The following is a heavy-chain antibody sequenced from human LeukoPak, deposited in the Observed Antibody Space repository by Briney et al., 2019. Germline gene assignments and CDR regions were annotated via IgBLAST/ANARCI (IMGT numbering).Heavy chain of an antibody. CDR1: DYTFTSYA. CDR3: AREMADSTGWNSFDI. Sequence: GASVKVSCKAYDYTFTSYAVHWVRQAPGQRLEWMGWISGGNGNTKYPQEFQGRVTITRDTSASTAYMELSSLRSEDTAVYYCAREMADSTGWNSFDIWGQGTMVTVSS. CDR2: ISGGNGNT. J-gene: IGHJ3*02. V-gene: IGHV1-3*01. D-gene: IGHD6-19*01.